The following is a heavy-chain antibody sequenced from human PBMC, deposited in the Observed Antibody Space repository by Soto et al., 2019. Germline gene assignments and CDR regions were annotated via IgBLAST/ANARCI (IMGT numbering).Heavy chain of an antibody. V-gene: IGHV3-48*01. CDR1: AFTFSTYS. Sequence: PWVSRRLSCSASAFTFSTYSLNPARQAPGKGLEWVSYISSSSSTIYYADSVKGRFTISRDNAKNSLYLQMNSLRAEDTAVYYCARETPAGGSSEIDYWGQGT. CDR3: ARETPAGGSSEIDY. CDR2: ISSSSSTI. D-gene: IGHD2-15*01. J-gene: IGHJ4*02.